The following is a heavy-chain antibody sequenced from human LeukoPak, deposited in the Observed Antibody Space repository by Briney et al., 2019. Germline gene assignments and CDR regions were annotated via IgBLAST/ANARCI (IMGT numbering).Heavy chain of an antibody. J-gene: IGHJ5*02. D-gene: IGHD3-16*01. CDR3: ARSRGGYGDYGSWFDP. CDR2: IYYSGST. CDR1: AGSISLYNTYY. Sequence: PSETLSLTCTVSAGSISLYNTYYWNWIRQSPGKGLEWIGYIYYSGSTSYNPSLKSRVTISVDTFRNQFSLKLSSVTAADTAVYYCARSRGGYGDYGSWFDPWGQGILVTVSS. V-gene: IGHV4-59*12.